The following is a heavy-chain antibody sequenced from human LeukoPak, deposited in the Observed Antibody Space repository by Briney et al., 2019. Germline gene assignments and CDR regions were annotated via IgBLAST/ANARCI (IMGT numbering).Heavy chain of an antibody. D-gene: IGHD6-6*01. J-gene: IGHJ4*02. Sequence: SETLSLTCTVSGGSISSSNWWSWVRQPPGKGLEWIGEIYHSGSTNYNPSLKSRVTISVDKSKNQFSLKLSPVTAADTAVYYCARDPNSYSSHFDYWGQGTLVTVSS. CDR1: GGSISSSNW. V-gene: IGHV4-4*02. CDR2: IYHSGST. CDR3: ARDPNSYSSHFDY.